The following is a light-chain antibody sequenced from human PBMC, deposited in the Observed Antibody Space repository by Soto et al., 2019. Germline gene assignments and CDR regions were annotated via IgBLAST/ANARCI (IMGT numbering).Light chain of an antibody. CDR3: QQYYNWPAYT. CDR1: QSVGTNA. J-gene: IGKJ2*01. V-gene: IGKV3-20*01. Sequence: ETVLTQSPGTLVLSPGDRATLSCRASQSVGTNAVVWFQQKPGQAPRLLIYAAFARATGIPDRFSGSGSGTDYTLTISRLEPEDSAVYYCQQYYNWPAYTFGQGTKLEI. CDR2: AAF.